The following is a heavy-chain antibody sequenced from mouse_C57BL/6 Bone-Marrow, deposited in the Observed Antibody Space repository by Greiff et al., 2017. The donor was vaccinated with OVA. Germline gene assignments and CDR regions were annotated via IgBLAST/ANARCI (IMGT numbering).Heavy chain of an antibody. D-gene: IGHD2-4*01. CDR2: IDPSDSYT. CDR1: GYTFTSYW. Sequence: QVQLQQPGAELVMPGASVKLSCKASGYTFTSYWMHWVKQRPGQGLEWIGEIDPSDSYTNYNQKFKGKSTLTGDKSSSTAYMQLSSLTSEDSAVYYCAREGGYDYDLAYWGQGTLVTVSA. CDR3: AREGGYDYDLAY. J-gene: IGHJ3*01. V-gene: IGHV1-69*01.